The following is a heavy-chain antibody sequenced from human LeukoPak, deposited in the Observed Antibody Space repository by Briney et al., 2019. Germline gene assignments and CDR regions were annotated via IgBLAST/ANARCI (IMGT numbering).Heavy chain of an antibody. CDR2: IYYSGST. CDR3: ARAERLLWFGELPADYYMDV. CDR1: GGSISSGDYY. D-gene: IGHD3-10*01. Sequence: SQTLSLTCTVSGGSISSGDYYWSWIRQPPGKGLEWIGYIYYSGSTYYNPSLKSRVTISVDTSKNQFSEKLSSVTAADTAVYYCARAERLLWFGELPADYYMDVWGKGTTVTVSS. J-gene: IGHJ6*03. V-gene: IGHV4-30-4*08.